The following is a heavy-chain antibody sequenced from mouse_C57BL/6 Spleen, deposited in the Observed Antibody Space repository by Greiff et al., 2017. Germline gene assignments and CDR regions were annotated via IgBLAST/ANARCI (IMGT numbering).Heavy chain of an antibody. V-gene: IGHV1-80*01. Sequence: VQLQQSGAELVKPGASVKISCKASGYAFGSYWMNWVKQRPGKGLEWIGQIYPGDGDTNYNGKFKGKATLTADKSSSTAYMQRSSLTSEDSAVYFCANQGTGSMDYWGQGTSVTVSS. D-gene: IGHD4-1*01. CDR1: GYAFGSYW. CDR3: ANQGTGSMDY. J-gene: IGHJ4*01. CDR2: IYPGDGDT.